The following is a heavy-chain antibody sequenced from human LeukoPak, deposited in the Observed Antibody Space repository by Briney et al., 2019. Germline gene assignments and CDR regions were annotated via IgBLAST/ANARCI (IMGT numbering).Heavy chain of an antibody. V-gene: IGHV4-4*07. Sequence: SETLSLTCAVSGGSISSYYWSWVRQPAGKGLEWIGRIYTSGSTNYNPSLKSRVAMAVDTSKNQFSLKLSAVTAADTAVYYCAREGIAVAGPYYYYHMDVWGKGTTVTVSS. J-gene: IGHJ6*03. CDR3: AREGIAVAGPYYYYHMDV. D-gene: IGHD6-19*01. CDR1: GGSISSYY. CDR2: IYTSGST.